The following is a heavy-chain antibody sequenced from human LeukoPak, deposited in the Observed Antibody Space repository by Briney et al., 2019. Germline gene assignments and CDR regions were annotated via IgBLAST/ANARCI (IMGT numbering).Heavy chain of an antibody. J-gene: IGHJ3*02. D-gene: IGHD3-22*01. CDR2: INHRGST. Sequence: SESLSLTRAVHGESFSGYYRSWIRQPPGKGLEWVGEINHRGSTNYNPSLKSRVTISVDTSKNQFSLKLSSVTAADTAVYYCARAGVVVVNDAFDIWGQGTMVTVSS. CDR1: GESFSGYY. V-gene: IGHV4-34*01. CDR3: ARAGVVVVNDAFDI.